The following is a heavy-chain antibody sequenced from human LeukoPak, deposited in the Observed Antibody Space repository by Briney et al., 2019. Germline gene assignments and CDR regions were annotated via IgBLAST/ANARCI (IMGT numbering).Heavy chain of an antibody. CDR2: IKQDGSEK. CDR1: GFTFSSYW. D-gene: IGHD6-19*01. Sequence: GGSLRLSCTASGFTFSSYWMDWVRQAPGKGLEWVADIKQDGSEKYYVDSVKGRFTISRDNAKNSLYLQMNSLRAEDTAVYYCARDRDWYSFDSWGQGTLVTVSS. CDR3: ARDRDWYSFDS. V-gene: IGHV3-7*03. J-gene: IGHJ4*02.